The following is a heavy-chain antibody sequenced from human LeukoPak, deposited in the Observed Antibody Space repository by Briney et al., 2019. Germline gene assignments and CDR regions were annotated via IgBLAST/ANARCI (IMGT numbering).Heavy chain of an antibody. CDR1: GGSISSYY. V-gene: IGHV4-59*01. D-gene: IGHD4-17*01. CDR3: ARVQSDDYGDYPGRDWFDP. J-gene: IGHJ5*02. Sequence: PSETLSLTCTVSGGSISSYYWSWIRQPPGKGLEWIGYIYYSGSTNYNPSLKSRVTISVDTSKNQFSLKLSSVTAADTAVYYCARVQSDDYGDYPGRDWFDPWGQGTLVTVSS. CDR2: IYYSGST.